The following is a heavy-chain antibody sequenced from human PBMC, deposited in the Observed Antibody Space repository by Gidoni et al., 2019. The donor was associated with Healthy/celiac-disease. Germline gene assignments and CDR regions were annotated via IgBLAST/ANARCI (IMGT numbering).Heavy chain of an antibody. CDR3: ARDARGSYYFDY. CDR2: ISSSSSYI. V-gene: IGHV3-21*01. CDR1: GFTFSSYS. D-gene: IGHD3-10*01. J-gene: IGHJ4*02. Sequence: EVQLVESGGGLVKPGGSLRLSCDASGFTFSSYSMNWVRQAPGKGLEWVSSISSSSSYIYYADSVKGRFTISRDNAKNSLYLQMNSLRAEDTAVYYCARDARGSYYFDYWGQGTLVTVSS.